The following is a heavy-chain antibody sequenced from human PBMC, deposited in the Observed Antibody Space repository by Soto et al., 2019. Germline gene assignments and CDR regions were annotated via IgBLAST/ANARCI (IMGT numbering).Heavy chain of an antibody. J-gene: IGHJ5*02. CDR2: IGTVADT. D-gene: IGHD3-16*01. CDR1: GFTFSTYD. CDR3: ARRGAYCHGGGGWFDP. V-gene: IGHV3-13*01. Sequence: EVQLVESGGGLVQPGGSLRLSCAASGFTFSTYDMHWVRQAPGKGLEWVSAIGTVADTFYADSVKGRFTISRENAKSSFSLQMNRLAAGGPAVYYCARRGAYCHGGGGWFDPWGQGTLVTVSS.